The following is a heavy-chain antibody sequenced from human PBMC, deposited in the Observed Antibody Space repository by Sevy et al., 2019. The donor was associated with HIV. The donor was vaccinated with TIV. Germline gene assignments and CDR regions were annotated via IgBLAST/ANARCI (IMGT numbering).Heavy chain of an antibody. CDR2: IYYSGST. CDR3: ARERQLVLDY. CDR1: GGSISNYY. Sequence: SETLSLTCTVSGGSISNYYWSWIWQPPGKGLEWIGYIYYSGSTNYNPSLKSRVTISVDTSRNQFSLKLSSVTAADTAVYYCARERQLVLDYWGQGTLVTVSS. D-gene: IGHD1-1*01. V-gene: IGHV4-59*01. J-gene: IGHJ4*02.